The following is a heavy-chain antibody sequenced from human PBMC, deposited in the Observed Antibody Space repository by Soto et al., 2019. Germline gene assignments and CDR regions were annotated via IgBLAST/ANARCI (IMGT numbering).Heavy chain of an antibody. CDR2: IWFDGSKK. CDR1: GFKFRNYA. CDR3: ARAHTMMILDRFDP. V-gene: IGHV3-33*01. Sequence: GSLRLSCAASGFKFRNYAIHWVRQAPGKGLEWLAVIWFDGSKKYYADSVKGRFTISRDNSKNTVYLDMNSLIADDSGVFYCARAHTMMILDRFDPWGHGTLVTVSS. D-gene: IGHD3-22*01. J-gene: IGHJ5*02.